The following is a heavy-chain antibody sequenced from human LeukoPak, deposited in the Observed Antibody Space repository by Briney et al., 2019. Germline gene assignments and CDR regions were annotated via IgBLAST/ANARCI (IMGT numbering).Heavy chain of an antibody. J-gene: IGHJ6*03. D-gene: IGHD5-18*01. Sequence: SALLSPTCTVSGGSISSSSYCWGWLRQPPGKGLEWIRSIYYSGSTSYNPSLKSRVTISVDTSKNQFSLKLSSVTAADTAVYYWARERGEGQLWGKSYYYMDVWGKGTTVTVSS. CDR3: ARERGEGQLWGKSYYYMDV. CDR1: GGSISSSSYC. CDR2: IYYSGST. V-gene: IGHV4-39*02.